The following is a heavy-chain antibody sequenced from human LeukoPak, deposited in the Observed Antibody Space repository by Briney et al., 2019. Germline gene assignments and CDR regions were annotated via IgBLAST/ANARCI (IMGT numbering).Heavy chain of an antibody. CDR2: INHSGRA. V-gene: IGHV4-34*01. CDR1: GGSFRGYS. D-gene: IGHD5-24*01. Sequence: SETLSLTCDVHGGSFRGYSWNWIRQPPGKGLEWIGEINHSGRAKYNPSLKSRVTISVETSNNAFSLKVSSVTAADTAVYYCAAELDGYKTFDQWGQGTLVTVSS. J-gene: IGHJ4*02. CDR3: AAELDGYKTFDQ.